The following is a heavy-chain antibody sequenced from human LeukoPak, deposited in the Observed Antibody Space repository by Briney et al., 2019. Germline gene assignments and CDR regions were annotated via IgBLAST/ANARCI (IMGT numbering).Heavy chain of an antibody. J-gene: IGHJ4*02. CDR2: INPNTGGT. CDR1: GGTFSSYA. Sequence: ASVKVSCKASGGTFSSYAISWVRQAPGQGLEWMGWINPNTGGTNYAQKFQGRVTMTSDTSISTAYMELSRLRYDDTAVYYCARTHNFEYWGQGTLVTVSS. CDR3: ARTHNFEY. V-gene: IGHV1-2*02.